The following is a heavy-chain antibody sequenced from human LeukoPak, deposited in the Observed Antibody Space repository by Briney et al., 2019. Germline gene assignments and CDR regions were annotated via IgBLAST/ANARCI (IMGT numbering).Heavy chain of an antibody. V-gene: IGHV1-3*01. D-gene: IGHD1-26*01. J-gene: IGHJ4*02. CDR2: INGATGNT. CDR3: AREKWGLRTRSYFDY. Sequence: ASVKVSCKASGYTFTSHALHWVRQAPGESLEWMAWINGATGNTEYSQKFQARVTITRDTSASTAYMELSSLRSEDTAVYYCAREKWGLRTRSYFDYWGQGTLVTVSS. CDR1: GYTFTSHA.